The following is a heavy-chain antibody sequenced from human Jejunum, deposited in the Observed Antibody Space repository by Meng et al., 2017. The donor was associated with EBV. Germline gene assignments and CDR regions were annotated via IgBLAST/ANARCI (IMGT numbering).Heavy chain of an antibody. CDR3: ARDRGVEDY. V-gene: IGHV4-4*02. J-gene: IGHJ4*02. CDR2: IHHSGST. D-gene: IGHD5-24*01. CDR1: GGHSSTDNW. Sequence: VKPQESAPGLGKPSGTLTLTCAACGGHSSTDNWWSWVRQPPGKGLEYIGEIHHSGSTKYNPSLKSRVTISVDKSNNHFSLKLSSVTAADTAVYYCARDRGVEDYWGQGTLVTVSS.